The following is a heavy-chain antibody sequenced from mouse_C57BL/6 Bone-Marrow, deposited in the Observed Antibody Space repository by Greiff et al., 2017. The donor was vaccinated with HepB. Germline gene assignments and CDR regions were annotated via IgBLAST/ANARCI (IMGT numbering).Heavy chain of an antibody. CDR2: IDPSDSYT. Sequence: VQLQQSGAELVRPGTSVKLSCKASGYTFTSYWMHWVKQRPGQGLEWIGVIDPSDSYTNYNQKFKGKATLTVDTSSSTAYMQLSSLTSEDSAVYYCARWLLRFYYFDYWGQGTTLTVSS. CDR3: ARWLLRFYYFDY. CDR1: GYTFTSYW. J-gene: IGHJ2*01. D-gene: IGHD2-3*01. V-gene: IGHV1-59*01.